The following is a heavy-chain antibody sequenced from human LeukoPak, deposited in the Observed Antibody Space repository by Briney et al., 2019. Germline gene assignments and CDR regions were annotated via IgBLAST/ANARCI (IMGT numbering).Heavy chain of an antibody. CDR3: ATSPTICNIYFDL. V-gene: IGHV3-66*01. D-gene: IGHD2/OR15-2a*01. J-gene: IGHJ2*01. Sequence: GGSLRLSCAPSGFTVSSNYMCSVRHAPGGGVEWVSVFYSGDHTYYADSAKGRFTISRDNSKNTLYLQMNSQRTEDTAVYYCATSPTICNIYFDLWGRGTLVTVSS. CDR2: FYSGDHT. CDR1: GFTVSSNY.